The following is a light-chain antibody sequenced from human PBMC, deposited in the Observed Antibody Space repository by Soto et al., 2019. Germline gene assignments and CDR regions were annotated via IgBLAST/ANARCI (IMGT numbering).Light chain of an antibody. Sequence: QSALTQPASVSGSPGQSITISCTGTSSDVGGYNYDSWYQQHPGKAPKLMIYEVSNRPSGVSNRFSGSKSGNTASLTISGLQAEDEADYYCSSYTGSRTLVFGGGTKVTVL. CDR2: EVS. CDR3: SSYTGSRTLV. J-gene: IGLJ2*01. V-gene: IGLV2-14*01. CDR1: SSDVGGYNY.